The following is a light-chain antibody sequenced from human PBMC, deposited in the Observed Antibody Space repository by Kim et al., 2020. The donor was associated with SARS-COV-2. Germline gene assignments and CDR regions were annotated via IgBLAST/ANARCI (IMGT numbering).Light chain of an antibody. CDR2: QDS. V-gene: IGLV3-1*01. Sequence: SYELTQPPSVSVSPGQTASITCSGDKLGDKYACWYQQKPGQSPVLVIYQDSKRPSGIPERFSGSNSGNTATLTISGTQAMDEADYYCQAWDSSTYNYVFGAGTQVTVL. J-gene: IGLJ1*01. CDR1: KLGDKY. CDR3: QAWDSSTYNYV.